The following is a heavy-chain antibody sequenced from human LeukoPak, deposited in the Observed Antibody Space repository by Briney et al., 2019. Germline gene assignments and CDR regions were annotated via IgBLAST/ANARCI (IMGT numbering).Heavy chain of an antibody. CDR2: IIPIFGTA. D-gene: IGHD6-13*01. Sequence: SVKVSCKASGGTFSSYAISWVRQAPGQGLEWMGGIIPIFGTANYAQKFQGRVTITADESTSTAYMELSSLRSEDTAVYYCARPGIAAAGTSPGDYCGMDVWGKGTTVTVSS. CDR1: GGTFSSYA. J-gene: IGHJ6*04. V-gene: IGHV1-69*13. CDR3: ARPGIAAAGTSPGDYCGMDV.